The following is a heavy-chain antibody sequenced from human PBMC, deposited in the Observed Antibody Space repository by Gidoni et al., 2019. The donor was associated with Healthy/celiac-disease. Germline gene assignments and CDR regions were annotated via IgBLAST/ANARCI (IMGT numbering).Heavy chain of an antibody. J-gene: IGHJ4*02. V-gene: IGHV3-23*01. CDR2: ISGSGGST. CDR3: AKAVGYYYDSSGYYYGSEPIFDY. CDR1: GFTFSSYA. Sequence: EVQLLESGGGLVQPGGSLRLSCAAPGFTFSSYAMSWVRQAPGKGLEWVSAISGSGGSTYYADSVKGRFTISRDNSKNTLYLQMNSLRAEDTAVYYCAKAVGYYYDSSGYYYGSEPIFDYWGQGTLVTVSS. D-gene: IGHD3-22*01.